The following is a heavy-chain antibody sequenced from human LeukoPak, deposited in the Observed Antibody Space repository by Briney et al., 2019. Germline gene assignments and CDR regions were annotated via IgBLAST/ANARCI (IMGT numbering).Heavy chain of an antibody. CDR2: IYSGGST. Sequence: PGGSLRLSCAASGFTFSSYAMSWVRQAPGKGLEWVSVIYSGGSTYYADSVKGGFTISRDNSKNTLYLQMNSLRAEDTAVYYCARAEWGYSYAFDIWGQGTMVTVSS. D-gene: IGHD5-18*01. J-gene: IGHJ3*02. CDR1: GFTFSSYA. V-gene: IGHV3-66*01. CDR3: ARAEWGYSYAFDI.